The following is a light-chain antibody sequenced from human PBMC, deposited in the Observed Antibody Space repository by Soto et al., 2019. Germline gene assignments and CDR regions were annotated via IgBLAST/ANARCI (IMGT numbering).Light chain of an antibody. V-gene: IGKV2-28*01. CDR3: MQSLQTPIT. Sequence: DIVIAQSPLYLPFTPVDPSSLSCRSSQSLLYSNGYNYVDWYLQKPGQSPQLLIYMDSSRPSGVPDRFSGSGSGTDFTLRISRVEAEDVGVYYCMQSLQTPITFGQGTRLEIK. CDR1: QSLLYSNGYNY. CDR2: MDS. J-gene: IGKJ5*01.